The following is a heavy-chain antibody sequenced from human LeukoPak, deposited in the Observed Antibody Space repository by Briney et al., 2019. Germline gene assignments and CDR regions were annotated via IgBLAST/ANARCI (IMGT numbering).Heavy chain of an antibody. J-gene: IGHJ6*04. Sequence: SENLSRNGSVSGDSISSYYWIWLRHPPGQGLEGFVYLNYSGRTNYNPSLRSLIIISQDTSKNQFSLNLRSVTAADTAVYICARTYQNYSDAMDVWGSGTTVTVSS. CDR1: GDSISSYY. CDR3: ARTYQNYSDAMDV. V-gene: IGHV4-59*08. CDR2: LNYSGRT. D-gene: IGHD2-2*01.